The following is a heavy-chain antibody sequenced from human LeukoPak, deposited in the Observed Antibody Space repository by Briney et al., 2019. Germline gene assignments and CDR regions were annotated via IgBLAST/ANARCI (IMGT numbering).Heavy chain of an antibody. CDR2: MNPNSGNT. CDR3: ARGNTKIVPAAIALFYYYYYGMDV. J-gene: IGHJ6*02. D-gene: IGHD2-2*01. Sequence: ASVKVSCKASGYTFTSYDINWVRQATGQGLEWMGWMNPNSGNTGYAQKFQGRVTMTRNTSISTAYMELSSLRSEDMAVYYCARGNTKIVPAAIALFYYYYYGMDVWGQGTTVTVSS. V-gene: IGHV1-8*01. CDR1: GYTFTSYD.